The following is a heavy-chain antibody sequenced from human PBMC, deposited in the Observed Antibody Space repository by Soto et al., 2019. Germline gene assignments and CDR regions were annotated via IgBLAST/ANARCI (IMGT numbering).Heavy chain of an antibody. CDR3: AKAPSYDSSGYYYFDY. Sequence: GGSLRLSCAASGFTFSIYAMGWVRQAPGKGLEWVSAIIGSGGSTYYADSEKGRFTISRDNSKNTLYLQMNSLRAEDTAVYYCAKAPSYDSSGYYYFDYWGQGTLDTVSS. D-gene: IGHD3-22*01. CDR1: GFTFSIYA. J-gene: IGHJ4*02. CDR2: IIGSGGST. V-gene: IGHV3-23*01.